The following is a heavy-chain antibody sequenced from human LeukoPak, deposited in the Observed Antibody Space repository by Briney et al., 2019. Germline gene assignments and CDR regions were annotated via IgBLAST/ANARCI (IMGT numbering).Heavy chain of an antibody. J-gene: IGHJ3*02. D-gene: IGHD1-26*01. CDR1: GFTVSSNY. V-gene: IGHV3-7*01. Sequence: GGSLRLSCAASGFTVSSNYMSWVRQAPGKGLEWVANIKQDGSEKNYVDSVKGRFTISRDNAKNSLYLQMNSLRAEETAVYYCALLGAFNIWGQGTMVTVSS. CDR3: ALLGAFNI. CDR2: IKQDGSEK.